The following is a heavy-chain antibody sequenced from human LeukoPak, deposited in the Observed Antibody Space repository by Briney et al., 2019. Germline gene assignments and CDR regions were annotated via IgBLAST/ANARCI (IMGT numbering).Heavy chain of an antibody. V-gene: IGHV4-30-2*01. J-gene: IGHJ4*02. D-gene: IGHD2-2*01. CDR2: IYHSGST. CDR3: ARVSDIVVVPAAPSPYFDY. Sequence: SETLSLTCTVSGGSISSGGYYWSWIRQPPGKGLEWIGYIYHSGSTYYNPSLKSRVTISVDRSKNQFSLKLSSVTAADTAVYYCARVSDIVVVPAAPSPYFDYWGQGTLVTVSS. CDR1: GGSISSGGYY.